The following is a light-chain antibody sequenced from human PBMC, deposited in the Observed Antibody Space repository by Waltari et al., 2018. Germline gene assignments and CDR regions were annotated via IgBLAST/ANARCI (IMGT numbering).Light chain of an antibody. J-gene: IGLJ2*01. CDR1: SSDVGSNNL. CDR3: CSYAGSGTFVV. Sequence: QSALTQPASVSGSPGQSITISCTGTSSDVGSNNLVSWYQQHTGQAPKAVMYEGSERPAGLSNRFSGSKSGITASLTISGLQPEDEADYYCCSYAGSGTFVVFGGGTKLTVL. V-gene: IGLV2-23*03. CDR2: EGS.